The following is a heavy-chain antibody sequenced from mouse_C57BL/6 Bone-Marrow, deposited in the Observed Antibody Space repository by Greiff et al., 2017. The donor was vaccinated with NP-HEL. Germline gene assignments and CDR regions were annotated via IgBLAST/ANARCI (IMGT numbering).Heavy chain of an antibody. CDR2: IDPETGGT. D-gene: IGHD2-4*01. V-gene: IGHV1-15*01. J-gene: IGHJ4*01. CDR3: TRRDYDSRYYYAKDY. Sequence: QVQLQQSGAELVRPGASVTLSCKASGYTFTDYEMHWVKQTPVHGLEWIGAIDPETGGTAYNQKFKGKAILTADKSSSTAYMELRSLTSEDSAVYYCTRRDYDSRYYYAKDYWGQGTSVTVSA. CDR1: GYTFTDYE.